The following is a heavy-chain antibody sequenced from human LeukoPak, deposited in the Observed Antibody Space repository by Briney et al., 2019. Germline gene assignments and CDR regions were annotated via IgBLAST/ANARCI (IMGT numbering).Heavy chain of an antibody. CDR1: GSTFSSYG. D-gene: IGHD1-26*01. CDR2: ISYDGSNK. J-gene: IGHJ5*02. CDR3: AKARSGSYNWFDP. Sequence: GRSLRLSCAASGSTFSSYGMHWVRQAPGKGLEWVAVISYDGSNKYYADSVKGRFTISRDNSKNTLYLQMNSLRAEDTAVYYCAKARSGSYNWFDPWGQGTLVTVSS. V-gene: IGHV3-30*18.